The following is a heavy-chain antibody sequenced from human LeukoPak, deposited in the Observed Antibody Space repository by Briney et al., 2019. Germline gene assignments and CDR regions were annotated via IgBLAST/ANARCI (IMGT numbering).Heavy chain of an antibody. CDR2: IYYSVTT. CDR3: ARSSLIAVSGYYFDY. V-gene: IGHV4-59*01. J-gene: IGHJ4*02. Sequence: PSETLSLTCTVSGVSTSSYYWSWIRQPPGKGLEWVGSIYYSVTTNYNPSLRSRVTISVDTSKNQFSLNLSSVTAADTAVYFCARSSLIAVSGYYFDYWGQGTLVTVSS. CDR1: GVSTSSYY. D-gene: IGHD6-19*01.